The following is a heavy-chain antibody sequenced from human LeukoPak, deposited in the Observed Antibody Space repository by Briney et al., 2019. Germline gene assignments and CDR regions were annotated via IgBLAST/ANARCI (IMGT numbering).Heavy chain of an antibody. D-gene: IGHD3-3*01. J-gene: IGHJ6*02. CDR3: ARDREWYYDFWSGYSYYYGMDV. Sequence: ASVKVSCTASGYTFTSYGISWVRQAPGQGLEWMGWISAYNGNTNYAQKLQGRVTMTTDTSTSTAYMGLRSLRSDDTAVYYCARDREWYYDFWSGYSYYYGMDVWGQGTTVTVSS. V-gene: IGHV1-18*01. CDR1: GYTFTSYG. CDR2: ISAYNGNT.